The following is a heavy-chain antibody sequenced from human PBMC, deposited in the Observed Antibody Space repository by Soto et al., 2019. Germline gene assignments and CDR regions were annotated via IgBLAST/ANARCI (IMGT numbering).Heavy chain of an antibody. J-gene: IGHJ6*03. CDR3: ARGIVATIGPQRWDNNYYYHMDV. CDR2: IYYSGST. D-gene: IGHD5-12*01. CDR1: GGSISSYY. Sequence: NPSETLALTCTVSGGSISSYYWSWIRQPPGKGLEWIGYIYYSGSTNYNPSLKSRVTISVDTSKNQFSLKLSSVTAADTAVYYCARGIVATIGPQRWDNNYYYHMDVWGKGTTVTVSS. V-gene: IGHV4-59*01.